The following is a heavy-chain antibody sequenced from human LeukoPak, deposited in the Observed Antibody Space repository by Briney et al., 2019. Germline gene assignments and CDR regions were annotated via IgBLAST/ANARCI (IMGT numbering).Heavy chain of an antibody. CDR2: FDLEDGET. CDR1: GYTLTELS. D-gene: IGHD4-11*01. V-gene: IGHV1-24*01. J-gene: IGHJ4*02. CDR3: ATGLRDYSNYPIDY. Sequence: ASVKVSCQVSGYTLTELSMHWVRQAPGKGLEWMGGFDLEDGETIYAQNFQGRVTMTEDTSTDTVYMELSSLRSEDTAVYYCATGLRDYSNYPIDYWGQGTLVTVSS.